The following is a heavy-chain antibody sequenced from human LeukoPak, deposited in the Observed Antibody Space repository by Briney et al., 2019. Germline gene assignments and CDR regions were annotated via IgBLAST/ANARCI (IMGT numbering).Heavy chain of an antibody. Sequence: GGSLRLSCSASGFTFSDCDMNWVRQAPGKGLEWVSSISGLSTHIYYGDSVKGRFSISRGNAKNSVYLQMNSLGVEDTAIYYCGGAFPPLRTSSAGDLWGQGILVTVSS. CDR3: GGAFPPLRTSSAGDL. J-gene: IGHJ4*02. CDR1: GFTFSDCD. D-gene: IGHD3-16*01. CDR2: ISGLSTHI. V-gene: IGHV3-69-1*02.